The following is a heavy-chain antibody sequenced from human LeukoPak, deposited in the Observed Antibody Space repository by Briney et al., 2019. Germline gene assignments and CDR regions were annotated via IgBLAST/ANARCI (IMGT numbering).Heavy chain of an antibody. CDR3: AKTPRLYCGGDCYSH. D-gene: IGHD2-21*02. J-gene: IGHJ4*02. V-gene: IGHV3-23*01. Sequence: GGSLRLSCEASGFTLSNYWMSWVRQAPGKGLEWVSAISGSGGSTYYADSVKGRFTISRDNSKNTLYLQMNSLRAEDTAVYYCAKTPRLYCGGDCYSHWGQGTLVTVSS. CDR1: GFTLSNYW. CDR2: ISGSGGST.